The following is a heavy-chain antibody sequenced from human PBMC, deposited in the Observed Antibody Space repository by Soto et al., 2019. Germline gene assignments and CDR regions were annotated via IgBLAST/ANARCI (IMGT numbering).Heavy chain of an antibody. CDR1: GYTFTSYA. D-gene: IGHD2-21*02. CDR3: ARSMAPTVVTLDL. J-gene: IGHJ4*02. Sequence: ASVKVSCKASGYTFTSYAIHWVRQAPGQRLEWMGWINAGNGDTKYSQKFQGRVTITRDTSASTAYMELSSLRSEDTAVYYCARSMAPTVVTLDLWGQGTLVTVSS. CDR2: INAGNGDT. V-gene: IGHV1-3*01.